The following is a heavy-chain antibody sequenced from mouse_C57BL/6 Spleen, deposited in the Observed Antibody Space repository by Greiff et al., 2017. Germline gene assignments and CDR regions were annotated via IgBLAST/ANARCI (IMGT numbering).Heavy chain of an antibody. CDR2: INPNNGGT. CDR1: GYTFTDYY. Sequence: EVQLQQSGPELVKPGASVKISYKASGYTFTDYYMNWVKQSHGKSLEWIGDINPNNGGTSYNQKFKGKATLTVDKSSSTAYMELRSLTSEDSAVYYCARERDYWGQGTTLTVSS. J-gene: IGHJ2*01. V-gene: IGHV1-26*01. CDR3: ARERDY.